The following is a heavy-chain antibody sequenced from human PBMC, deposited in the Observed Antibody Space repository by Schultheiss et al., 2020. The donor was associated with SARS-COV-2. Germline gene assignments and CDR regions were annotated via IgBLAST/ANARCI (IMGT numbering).Heavy chain of an antibody. V-gene: IGHV4-59*01. J-gene: IGHJ5*02. CDR2: IYYSGST. Sequence: SETLSLTCAVYGGSFSGYYWSWIRQPPGKGLEWIGYIYYSGSTYYNPSLKSRVTISVDTSKNQFSLKLSSVTAADTAVYYCARGRHYYGLGNSGDWFDPWGQGTLVTVSS. CDR3: ARGRHYYGLGNSGDWFDP. D-gene: IGHD3-10*01. CDR1: GGSFSGYY.